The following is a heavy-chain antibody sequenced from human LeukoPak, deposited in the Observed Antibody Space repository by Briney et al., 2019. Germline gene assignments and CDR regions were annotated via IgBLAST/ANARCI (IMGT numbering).Heavy chain of an antibody. V-gene: IGHV4-61*01. Sequence: KTSETLSLTCTVSGGSVSSGSHYWSWIRQPPGKGLEWIGYIYYTGSTNYNPSLKSRVTISVDTSKNQFSLNLRSVTAADTAVYYCAREELRYWYFDLWGRGTLVTVSS. CDR2: IYYTGST. J-gene: IGHJ2*01. D-gene: IGHD1-7*01. CDR1: GGSVSSGSHY. CDR3: AREELRYWYFDL.